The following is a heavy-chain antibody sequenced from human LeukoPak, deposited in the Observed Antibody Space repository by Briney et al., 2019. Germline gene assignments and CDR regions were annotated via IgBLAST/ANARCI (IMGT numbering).Heavy chain of an antibody. V-gene: IGHV4-34*01. Sequence: PGGSLRLSCAASGFTFSSYSMNWIRQPPGKGLEWIGEINHSGSTNYNPSLKSRVTISVDTSKNQFSLKLSSVTAAETAVYYCASRSRIAAAATDYWGQGTLVTVSS. D-gene: IGHD6-13*01. CDR3: ASRSRIAAAATDY. CDR2: INHSGST. J-gene: IGHJ4*02. CDR1: GFTFSSYS.